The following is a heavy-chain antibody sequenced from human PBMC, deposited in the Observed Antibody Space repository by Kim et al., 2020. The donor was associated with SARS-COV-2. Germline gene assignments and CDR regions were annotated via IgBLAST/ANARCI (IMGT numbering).Heavy chain of an antibody. J-gene: IGHJ4*02. CDR3: ARDRGEAVAGNFDY. V-gene: IGHV4-39*07. Sequence: NPSLKSRVTISVDTSKNQFSLELGSVAAADTAVYYCARDRGEAVAGNFDYWGQGTLVTVSS. D-gene: IGHD6-19*01.